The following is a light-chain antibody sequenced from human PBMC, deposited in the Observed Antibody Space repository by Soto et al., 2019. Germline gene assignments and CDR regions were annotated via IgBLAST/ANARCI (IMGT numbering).Light chain of an antibody. J-gene: IGLJ3*02. Sequence: SALTQPPSVSGSPGQSVTISCTGTSSDVGSYNRVSWYQQPPGTAPKLMIYEVSNRPSGVPDRFSGSKSGNTASLTISGLQAEDEADYYCSSYTSSSTPWVFGGGTKLTVL. CDR2: EVS. V-gene: IGLV2-18*02. CDR3: SSYTSSSTPWV. CDR1: SSDVGSYNR.